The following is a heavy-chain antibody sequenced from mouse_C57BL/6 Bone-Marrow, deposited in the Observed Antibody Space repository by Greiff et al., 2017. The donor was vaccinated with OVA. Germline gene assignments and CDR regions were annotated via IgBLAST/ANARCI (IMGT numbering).Heavy chain of an antibody. J-gene: IGHJ1*03. CDR3: ARDQRGYYGNSHWYFDV. CDR1: GFTFSDYY. CDR2: INYDGSST. Sequence: EVQLVESEGGLVQPGSSMKLSCTASGFTFSDYYMAWVRQVPEKGLEWVANINYDGSSTYYLDSLKSRFIISRDNAKNILYLQMSSLKSEDTATYYCARDQRGYYGNSHWYFDVWGTGTTVTVSS. D-gene: IGHD2-1*01. V-gene: IGHV5-16*01.